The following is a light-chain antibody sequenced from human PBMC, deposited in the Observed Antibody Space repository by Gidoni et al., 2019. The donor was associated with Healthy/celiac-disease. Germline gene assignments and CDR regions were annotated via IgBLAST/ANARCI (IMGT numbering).Light chain of an antibody. J-gene: IGLJ2*01. Sequence: SYFLTPPPSVSVAPGKTARITCGGNNIGSKSVHWYQQKPGQAPVLVIYYDSDRPSGIPERFSGSNSGNTATLTISRVEAGDEADYYCQVWDSSSDHVVFGGGTKLTVL. CDR2: YDS. V-gene: IGLV3-21*04. CDR1: NIGSKS. CDR3: QVWDSSSDHVV.